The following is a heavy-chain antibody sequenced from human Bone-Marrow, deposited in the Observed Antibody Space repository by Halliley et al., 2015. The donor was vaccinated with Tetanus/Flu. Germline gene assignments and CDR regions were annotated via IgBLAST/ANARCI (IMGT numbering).Heavy chain of an antibody. J-gene: IGHJ4*02. CDR2: IIPVFGST. D-gene: IGHD3-16*01. CDR1: GGTFSNFA. V-gene: IGHV1-69*06. CDR3: ARDPRNTALGYFDS. Sequence: QLVQSGAETKKPGSSVKVSCKASGGTFSNFAINWVRQAPGQGLEWMGGIIPVFGSTNYAQKFQGRVTISADKSTGIAYMELRGLTSDDTAVYYRARDPRNTALGYFDSWGQGAPVTVSS.